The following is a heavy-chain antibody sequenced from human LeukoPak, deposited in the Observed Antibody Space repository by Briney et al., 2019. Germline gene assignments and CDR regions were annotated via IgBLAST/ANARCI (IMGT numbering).Heavy chain of an antibody. CDR2: IYHSGST. J-gene: IGHJ6*03. D-gene: IGHD3-22*01. CDR3: ARLDYYDSSGSYYMDV. CDR1: GYSISSGYY. V-gene: IGHV4-38-2*01. Sequence: SETLSLTSAVSGYSISSGYYWGWIRQPPGKGLEWIGSIYHSGSTYYNPSLKSRVTISVDTSKNQFSLKLSSVTAADTAVYYCARLDYYDSSGSYYMDVWGKGTTVTVSS.